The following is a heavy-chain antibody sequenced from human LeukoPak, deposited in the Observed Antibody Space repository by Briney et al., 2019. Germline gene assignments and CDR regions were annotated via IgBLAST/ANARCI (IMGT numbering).Heavy chain of an antibody. CDR1: GGSISTTNW. D-gene: IGHD6-6*01. V-gene: IGHV4-4*02. CDR2: VHLSGRT. J-gene: IGHJ4*02. CDR3: ARLGIAARLFHY. Sequence: PSGTLSLTCGVSGGSISTTNWWTWVRQPPGEGLEWIGEVHLSGRTHYNPSLESRVTMSVDMSENHISLRLTSVTAADTAVYYCARLGIAARLFHYWGQGTLVTVSS.